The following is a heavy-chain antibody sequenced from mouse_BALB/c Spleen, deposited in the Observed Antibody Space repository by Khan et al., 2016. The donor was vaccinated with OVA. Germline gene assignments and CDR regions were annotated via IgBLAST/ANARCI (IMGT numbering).Heavy chain of an antibody. D-gene: IGHD3-2*02. V-gene: IGHV1S132*01. CDR2: INPGTGNT. CDR1: GYIFTSYW. CDR3: AREEALCYFDY. J-gene: IGHJ2*01. Sequence: QVQLKQSGAELVRPGTSVKLSCKTSGYIFTSYWIHWVKQRSGQGLEWIGWINPGTGNTNYNENFKDKATLTADKSSSTAYLQLSSLKSEDSAVFVGAREEALCYFDYWGQGTTLTVSA.